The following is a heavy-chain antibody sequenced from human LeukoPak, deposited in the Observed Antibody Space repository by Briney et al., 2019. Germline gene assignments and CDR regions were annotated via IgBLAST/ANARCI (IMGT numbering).Heavy chain of an antibody. Sequence: GGSLRLSCAASGFSFSSYGMHWVRQAPGKGLEWVAVISYDGSNKLYADSVKGRFTISRDNSKNTLYLQMNSLRAEDTAVYYCAKLGYSSGWYDFQIDAFDFWGRGTMVTVSS. J-gene: IGHJ3*01. CDR3: AKLGYSSGWYDFQIDAFDF. V-gene: IGHV3-30*18. D-gene: IGHD6-19*01. CDR1: GFSFSSYG. CDR2: ISYDGSNK.